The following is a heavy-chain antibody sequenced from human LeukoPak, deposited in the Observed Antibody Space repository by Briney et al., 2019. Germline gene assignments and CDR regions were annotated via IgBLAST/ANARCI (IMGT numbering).Heavy chain of an antibody. CDR2: IYYSGST. J-gene: IGHJ6*03. CDR1: DDSISSSDYY. Sequence: LETLSLTCTVSDDSISSSDYYWGWSRQPPGKGLEWIGSIYYSGSTYYNPSLKSRVTISVDTSKNQFSLKLSSVTAADTAVYYCASRTGFNYYYYMDVWGKGTTVTISS. CDR3: ASRTGFNYYYYMDV. D-gene: IGHD3/OR15-3a*01. V-gene: IGHV4-39*07.